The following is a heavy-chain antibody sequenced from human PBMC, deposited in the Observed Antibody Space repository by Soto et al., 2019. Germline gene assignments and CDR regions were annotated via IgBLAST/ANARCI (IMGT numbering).Heavy chain of an antibody. V-gene: IGHV4-59*08. Sequence: SETLSLTCTVSGGSISSYYWSWIRQPPGKGLEWIGYIYYSGSTNYNPSLKSRVTISVDTSKNQFSLKLSSVTAADAAVYYCARHLYDFWSGRPELYHYRHVWGKGTTVTVS. CDR2: IYYSGST. J-gene: IGHJ6*03. D-gene: IGHD3-3*01. CDR3: ARHLYDFWSGRPELYHYRHV. CDR1: GGSISSYY.